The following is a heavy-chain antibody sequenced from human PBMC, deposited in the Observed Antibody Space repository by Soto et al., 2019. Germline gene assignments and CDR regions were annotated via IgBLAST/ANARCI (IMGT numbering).Heavy chain of an antibody. CDR3: ARGKFLLRFLEWDY. V-gene: IGHV4-30-2*01. Sequence: QLQLQESGSRLVKPSQTLSLTCAVSGGSISSGGYSWSWIRQPPGKGLEWIGYIYHSGSTYYNPSLKSRVTISVDRSKNQFSLKLSSVTAADTAVYYCARGKFLLRFLEWDYWGQGTLVTVSS. CDR2: IYHSGST. D-gene: IGHD3-3*01. CDR1: GGSISSGGYS. J-gene: IGHJ4*02.